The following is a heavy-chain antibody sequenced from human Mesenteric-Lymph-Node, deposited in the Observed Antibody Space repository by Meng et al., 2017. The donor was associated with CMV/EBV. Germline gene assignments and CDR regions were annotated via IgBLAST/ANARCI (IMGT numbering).Heavy chain of an antibody. CDR2: INHSGST. CDR3: ARGGNSAFDAFDI. J-gene: IGHJ3*02. CDR1: GGSFSGYY. D-gene: IGHD4-23*01. V-gene: IGHV4-34*01. Sequence: SETLSLTCAVYGGSFSGYYWSWIRQPPGKGLEWIGEINHSGSTNYNPSLKSRVTISVDTSKNQFSLKLSSVTAADTAVYYCARGGNSAFDAFDIWGQGTMVTVSS.